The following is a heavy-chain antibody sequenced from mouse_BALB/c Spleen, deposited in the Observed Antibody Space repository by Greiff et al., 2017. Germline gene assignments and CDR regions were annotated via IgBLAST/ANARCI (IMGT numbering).Heavy chain of an antibody. CDR2: IYWDDDK. Sequence: QVTLKESGPGILQPSQTLSLTCSFSGFSLSTFGMGVSWIRQPSGKGLEWLAHIYWDDDKHYNPSVKSRLTISKDTSNNQVFLKITTVDTADTATYYWARGSTMSTRETGTWFAYWGQGTLVTVSA. J-gene: IGHJ3*01. V-gene: IGHV8-13*01. D-gene: IGHD2-4*01. CDR3: ARGSTMSTRETGTWFAY. CDR1: GFSLSTFGMG.